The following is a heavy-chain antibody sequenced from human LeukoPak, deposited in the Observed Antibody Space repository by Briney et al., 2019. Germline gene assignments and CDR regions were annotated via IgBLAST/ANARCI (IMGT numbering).Heavy chain of an antibody. Sequence: PGGSLRLSCAASGFTFSSYSMNWVRQAPGKGLEWVSSISSSSSYIYYADSVKGRFTISRDNAKNSLYLQMNSLRAEDTAVYYCARDVELRPAFDIWGQGTMVTLSS. V-gene: IGHV3-21*01. CDR2: ISSSSSYI. J-gene: IGHJ3*02. D-gene: IGHD1-26*01. CDR3: ARDVELRPAFDI. CDR1: GFTFSSYS.